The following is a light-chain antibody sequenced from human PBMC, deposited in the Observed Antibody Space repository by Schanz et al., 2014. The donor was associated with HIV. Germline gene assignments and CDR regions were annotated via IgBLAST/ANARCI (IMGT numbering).Light chain of an antibody. CDR3: SSYTSSSPLGV. CDR2: EVT. CDR1: SSGVGIYNY. V-gene: IGLV2-18*02. Sequence: QSALTQPRSVSGSPGQSVTISCTGASSGVGIYNYVSWYQQPPGKAPKLLIYEVTKWPSGVPDRFSGSKSGNTASLTVSGLQAEDEADYYCSSYTSSSPLGVFGTGTKLTVL. J-gene: IGLJ1*01.